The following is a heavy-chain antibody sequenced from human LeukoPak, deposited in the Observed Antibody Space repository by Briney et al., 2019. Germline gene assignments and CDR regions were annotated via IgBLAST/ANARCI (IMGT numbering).Heavy chain of an antibody. CDR2: MNPNSGNT. CDR3: ARRYCSGGSCYRGNNWFDP. D-gene: IGHD2-15*01. J-gene: IGHJ5*02. CDR1: GYTFTSYD. V-gene: IGHV1-8*01. Sequence: ALVTVSCKASGYTFTSYDINWVRQATGQGLEWMGWMNPNSGNTVYAQKFQGRVTMTRNTSISTAYMELSSLRSEDTAVYYCARRYCSGGSCYRGNNWFDPWGQGTLVTVSS.